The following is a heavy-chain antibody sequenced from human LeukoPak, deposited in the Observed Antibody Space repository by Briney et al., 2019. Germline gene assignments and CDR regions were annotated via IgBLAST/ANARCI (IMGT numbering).Heavy chain of an antibody. CDR3: ARGLDTTYYDILTGRGFDY. V-gene: IGHV3-21*01. CDR2: ISSIRSYI. D-gene: IGHD3-9*01. J-gene: IGHJ4*02. CDR1: GFTFSSYS. Sequence: GSLRLSCAPSGFTFSSYSMNWVRPAPGKGLEWVSSISSIRSYIYYADSVKGRFTISTDNAKNALYLQMSSLRAEDSAVYYCARGLDTTYYDILTGRGFDYWGQGTLVTVSS.